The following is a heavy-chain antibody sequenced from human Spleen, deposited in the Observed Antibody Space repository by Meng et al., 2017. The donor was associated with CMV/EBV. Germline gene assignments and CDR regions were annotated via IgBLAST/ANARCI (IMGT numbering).Heavy chain of an antibody. CDR1: GYTFTAHY. CDR2: IHPHRGDT. Sequence: ASVKVSCKASGYTFTAHYFHWVRQAPGQGLEWMGWIHPHRGDTNYAQQFQGRVTLTRDTSINTGCMELTRLTSDDTAVYYCARDNNWGPDYWGQGTLVTVS. V-gene: IGHV1-2*02. J-gene: IGHJ4*02. CDR3: ARDNNWGPDY. D-gene: IGHD7-27*01.